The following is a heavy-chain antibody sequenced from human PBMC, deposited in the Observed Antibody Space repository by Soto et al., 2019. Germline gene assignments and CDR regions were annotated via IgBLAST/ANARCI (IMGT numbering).Heavy chain of an antibody. CDR1: GFHFRNAW. CDR2: IKSKTDGGTT. J-gene: IGHJ4*02. D-gene: IGHD3-22*01. V-gene: IGHV3-15*07. CDR3: TTDPSSTMIVVILDY. Sequence: GGSLRLSCASSGFHFRNAWMNWVRQAPGKGLEWVGRIKSKTDGGTTDYAAPVKGRFTISRDDSKNTLYLQMNSLKTEDTAVYYCTTDPSSTMIVVILDYWGQGTLVTVSS.